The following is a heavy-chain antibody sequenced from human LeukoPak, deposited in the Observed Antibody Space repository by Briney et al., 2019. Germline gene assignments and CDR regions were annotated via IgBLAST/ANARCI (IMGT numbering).Heavy chain of an antibody. CDR3: ARDRAHSSGWYEDWFDP. D-gene: IGHD6-19*01. Sequence: SGGSLRHSCAACGFTFSDYYMSWIRQAPGKGLEWVSYISSSGSTIYYADSVKGRFTISRDNAKNSLYLQMNSLRAEDTAVYYCARDRAHSSGWYEDWFDPWGQGALVTVSS. CDR1: GFTFSDYY. CDR2: ISSSGSTI. J-gene: IGHJ5*02. V-gene: IGHV3-11*04.